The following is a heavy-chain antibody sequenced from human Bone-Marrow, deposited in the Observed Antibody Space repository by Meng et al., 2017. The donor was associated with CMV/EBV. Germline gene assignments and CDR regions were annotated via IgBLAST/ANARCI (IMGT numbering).Heavy chain of an antibody. V-gene: IGHV1-18*01. Sequence: ASVKVSCKASGYTFTSYGINWVRQAPRQGLEWMGWISTYNGNTNYAQNLQGRVTMTTDTSTRIAYMELSSLRSEDTAVYYCARSGYDLIIWGQGTMVTVSS. J-gene: IGHJ3*02. CDR2: ISTYNGNT. CDR3: ARSGYDLII. D-gene: IGHD5-12*01. CDR1: GYTFTSYG.